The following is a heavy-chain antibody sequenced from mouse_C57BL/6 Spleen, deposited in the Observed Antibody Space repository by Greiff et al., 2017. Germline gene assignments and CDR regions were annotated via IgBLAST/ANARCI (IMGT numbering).Heavy chain of an antibody. CDR1: GYTFTSYW. J-gene: IGHJ3*01. CDR3: ARRPSTGSSYGSWFAY. V-gene: IGHV1-50*01. CDR2: IDPSDSYT. D-gene: IGHD1-1*01. Sequence: QVQLQQPGAELVKPGASVKLSCKASGYTFTSYWMQWVKQRPGQGLEWIGEIDPSDSYTNYNQKFKGKATLTVDTSSSTAYMQRSSLTSEDSAVYYCARRPSTGSSYGSWFAYWGQGTLVTVSA.